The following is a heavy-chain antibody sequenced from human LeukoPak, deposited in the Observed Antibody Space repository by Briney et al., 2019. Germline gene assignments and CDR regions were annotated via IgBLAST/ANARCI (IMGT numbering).Heavy chain of an antibody. D-gene: IGHD6-19*01. CDR3: ARASLVAGTDAEYFQH. CDR1: GFTFSSYA. J-gene: IGHJ1*01. V-gene: IGHV3-33*08. CDR2: IWYDGSNK. Sequence: PGRSLRLSCAASGFTFSSYAVHWVRQAPGKGLEWVAVIWYDGSNKYYADSVKGRFTISRDNSKNTLYLQMNSLRAEDTAVYYCARASLVAGTDAEYFQHWGQGTLVTVSS.